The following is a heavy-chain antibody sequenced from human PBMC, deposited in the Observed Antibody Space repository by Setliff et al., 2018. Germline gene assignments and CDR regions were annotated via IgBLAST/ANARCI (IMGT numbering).Heavy chain of an antibody. J-gene: IGHJ4*02. D-gene: IGHD6-13*01. CDR1: GGSISSSSYY. CDR3: ARGTYSSSSSYYFDY. V-gene: IGHV4-39*01. Sequence: ASETLSLTCTVSGGSISSSSYYWGWIRQPPGKGLEWIGSIYYSGSTYYNPSLKSRVTISVDTSKNQFSLKLSSVTAADTAVHYCARGTYSSSSSYYFDYWGQGTLVTVSS. CDR2: IYYSGST.